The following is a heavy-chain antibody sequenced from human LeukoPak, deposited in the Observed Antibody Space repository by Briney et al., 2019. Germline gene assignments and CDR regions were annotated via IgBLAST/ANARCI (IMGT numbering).Heavy chain of an antibody. Sequence: ASVKVSCKASGYTFTGYYMHWVRQAPGQGLEWMGWINPNSGGTKYAQKFQGRVTMTRDTSISTAYMELTRLTSDDTALYYCVSVLTGDAFDIWGQGTMVTVSS. V-gene: IGHV1-2*02. D-gene: IGHD7-27*01. CDR3: VSVLTGDAFDI. CDR2: INPNSGGT. CDR1: GYTFTGYY. J-gene: IGHJ3*02.